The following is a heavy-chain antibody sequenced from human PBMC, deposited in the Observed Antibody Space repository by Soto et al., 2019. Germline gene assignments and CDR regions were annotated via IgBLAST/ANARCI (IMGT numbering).Heavy chain of an antibody. CDR3: ARGVSAGVDY. J-gene: IGHJ4*02. D-gene: IGHD1-26*01. Sequence: QVQLVQSGAEVREPGASVKVSCKASGYSFTSFDITWVRQTAGQGLEWLGWMQPSTGRTGYAQKFQGRVTMTRDTSINPAYMELTTLTSDDTAFYYCARGVSAGVDYWGQGTLVTVSS. CDR2: MQPSTGRT. CDR1: GYSFTSFD. V-gene: IGHV1-8*01.